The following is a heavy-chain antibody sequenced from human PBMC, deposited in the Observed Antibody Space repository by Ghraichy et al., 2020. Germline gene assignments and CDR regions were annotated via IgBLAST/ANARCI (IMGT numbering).Heavy chain of an antibody. CDR3: ARGPTRWELLIA. CDR1: GGSFSGYY. Sequence: SETLSLTCAVYGGSFSGYYWSWIRQPPGKGLEWIGEINHSGSTNYNPSLKSRVTISVDTSKNQFSLKLSSVTAADTAVYYCARGPTRWELLIAWGQGTLVTVSS. V-gene: IGHV4-34*01. J-gene: IGHJ5*02. D-gene: IGHD1-26*01. CDR2: INHSGST.